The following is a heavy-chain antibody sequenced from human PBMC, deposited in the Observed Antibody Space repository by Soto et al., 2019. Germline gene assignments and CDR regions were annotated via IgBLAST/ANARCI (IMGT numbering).Heavy chain of an antibody. D-gene: IGHD5-18*01. J-gene: IGHJ3*02. CDR1: GFTFSNAW. CDR3: TTPVDTAMVDAFDI. CDR2: IKSKTDGGTT. Sequence: GGSLRLSCAASGFTFSNAWMSWVRQAPGKGLEWVGRIKSKTDGGTTDYAAPVKGRFTISRDDSKNTLYLQMNSLKTEDTAVYYWTTPVDTAMVDAFDIWGQGTMVTVSS. V-gene: IGHV3-15*01.